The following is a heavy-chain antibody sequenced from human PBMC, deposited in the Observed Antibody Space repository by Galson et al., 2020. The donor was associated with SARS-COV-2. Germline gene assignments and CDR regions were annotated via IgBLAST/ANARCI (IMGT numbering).Heavy chain of an antibody. CDR1: GFTFSSYG. D-gene: IGHD6-19*01. Sequence: GESLKISCAASGFTFSSYGMHWVRQAPGKGLEWVAVIWYDGSNKYYADSVKGRFTISRDNSKNTLYLQMNSLRAEDTAVYYCARDHAVAGTYTFWNDLSYWGQGTLVTVSS. V-gene: IGHV3-33*01. CDR2: IWYDGSNK. CDR3: ARDHAVAGTYTFWNDLSY. J-gene: IGHJ4*02.